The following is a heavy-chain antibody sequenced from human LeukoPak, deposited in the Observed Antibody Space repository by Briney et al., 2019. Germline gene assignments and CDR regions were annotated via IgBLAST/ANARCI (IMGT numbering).Heavy chain of an antibody. CDR1: GFTFSNYG. Sequence: AGSLRLSCAASGFTFSNYGMHWVRQAPGKGLQWVAIISYDESDKYYADSVKGRFTISRDNSKNTLYLQMNSLRPEDTAVYYCAKGVVAAITAAYYGMDVCGQGTTVTVSS. J-gene: IGHJ6*02. CDR2: ISYDESDK. D-gene: IGHD2-15*01. CDR3: AKGVVAAITAAYYGMDV. V-gene: IGHV3-30*18.